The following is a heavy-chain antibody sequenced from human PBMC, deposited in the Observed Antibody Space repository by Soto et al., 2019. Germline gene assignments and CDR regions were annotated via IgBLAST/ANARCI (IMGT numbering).Heavy chain of an antibody. CDR2: ISSDGSSI. Sequence: EVQLVESGGGLVQPGGSLRLSCAVSGFTFSSYWMHWVRQAPGKGLVWVSRISSDGSSISYADSVKGRFTISRDNAKNTLYLQMNSLRAEDTAVYYCALGLQYLFDYWGQGTLVTVSS. J-gene: IGHJ4*02. D-gene: IGHD2-2*01. V-gene: IGHV3-74*01. CDR3: ALGLQYLFDY. CDR1: GFTFSSYW.